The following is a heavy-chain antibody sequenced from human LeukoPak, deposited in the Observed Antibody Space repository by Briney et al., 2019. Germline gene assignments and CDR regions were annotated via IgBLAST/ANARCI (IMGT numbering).Heavy chain of an antibody. D-gene: IGHD3-16*01. Sequence: PSETLSLTCTVSGGSISSYYWSWIRQPPGKGLEWIGYIYCSGSTNYNPSLKSRVTISVDTSKNQFSLKLSSVTAADTAVYYCAIELTYGRGVANDGNWFDPWGQGTLVTVST. V-gene: IGHV4-59*01. J-gene: IGHJ5*02. CDR2: IYCSGST. CDR1: GGSISSYY. CDR3: AIELTYGRGVANDGNWFDP.